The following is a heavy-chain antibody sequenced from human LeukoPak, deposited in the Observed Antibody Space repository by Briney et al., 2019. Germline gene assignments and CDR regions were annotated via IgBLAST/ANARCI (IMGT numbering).Heavy chain of an antibody. V-gene: IGHV4-59*08. CDR2: IYYSGST. D-gene: IGHD3-3*01. J-gene: IGHJ6*02. CDR3: ASHLYDFWGGPKMPGDGMDV. CDR1: GGSISSYY. Sequence: SETLSLTCTVSGGSISSYYWSWIRQPPGKGLEWIGYIYYSGSTNYNPSLKSRVTISVDTSKNQFSLTLSSVTAADTAVYYCASHLYDFWGGPKMPGDGMDVWSQGTTVTVSS.